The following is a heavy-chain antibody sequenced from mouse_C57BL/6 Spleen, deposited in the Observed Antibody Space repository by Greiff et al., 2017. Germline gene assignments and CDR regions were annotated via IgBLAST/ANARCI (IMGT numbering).Heavy chain of an antibody. CDR2: IYPSDSET. D-gene: IGHD1-1*01. Sequence: VQLQQPGAELVRPGSSVKLSCKASGYTFTSYWMDWVKQRPGQGLEWIGNIYPSDSETHYNQKFKDKATLTVDKSSSTAYMQLSSLTSEDSAVYYCARRGKVAHFDYWGQGTTLTVSS. CDR1: GYTFTSYW. V-gene: IGHV1-61*01. J-gene: IGHJ2*01. CDR3: ARRGKVAHFDY.